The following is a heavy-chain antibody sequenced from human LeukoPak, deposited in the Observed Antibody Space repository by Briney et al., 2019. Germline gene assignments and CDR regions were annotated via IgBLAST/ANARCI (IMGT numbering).Heavy chain of an antibody. J-gene: IGHJ5*02. D-gene: IGHD1-26*01. CDR2: IYYSGSI. Sequence: SETLSLTCTVSGGSISSYYWSWIRQPPGKGLEWIGYIYYSGSINYNPSLKSRVTISVDTSKNQFSLKLSSVTAADTAVYYCARHIIVGATRWFDPWGQGTLVTVSS. CDR1: GGSISSYY. CDR3: ARHIIVGATRWFDP. V-gene: IGHV4-59*08.